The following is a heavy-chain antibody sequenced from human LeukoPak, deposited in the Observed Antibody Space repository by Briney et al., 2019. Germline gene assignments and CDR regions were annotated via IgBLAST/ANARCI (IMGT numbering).Heavy chain of an antibody. J-gene: IGHJ4*02. D-gene: IGHD6-6*01. CDR2: VYWTDEK. Sequence: SGPTLVNPTQTLTVTCSFSGFSVSSSGVAVTWIRQPPGKALEWLALVYWTDEKHYNPSLNNRLTITKDTSKNHVVLTITNMDPMDTATFYCALRFSEALAFDYWGQGTLVTVSS. CDR1: GFSVSSSGVA. CDR3: ALRFSEALAFDY. V-gene: IGHV2-5*01.